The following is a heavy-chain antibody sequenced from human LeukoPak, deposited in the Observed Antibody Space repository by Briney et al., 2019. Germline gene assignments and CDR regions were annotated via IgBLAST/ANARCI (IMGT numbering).Heavy chain of an antibody. CDR1: GGSFSGYY. D-gene: IGHD4-11*01. CDR3: ARDVRNYRYWFDL. CDR2: INHSGST. Sequence: PSETLSLTCAVYGGSFSGYYWSWIRQPPGKGLEWIGEINHSGSTNYNPSLKSRVTISVDTSKNQFSLKLSSVTAADTAVYYCARDVRNYRYWFDLWGQGTLVTVSS. V-gene: IGHV4-34*01. J-gene: IGHJ5*02.